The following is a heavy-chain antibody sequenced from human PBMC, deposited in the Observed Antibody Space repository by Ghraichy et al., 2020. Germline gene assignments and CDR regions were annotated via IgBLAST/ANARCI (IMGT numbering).Heavy chain of an antibody. Sequence: GGSLRLSCAASGFTFSSYDMHWVRQATGKGLEWVSAIGTAGDTYYPGSVKGRFTISRENAKNSLYLQMNSLRAGDTAVYYCARALRMYYYDSSEQTKHYYYYYMDVWGKGTTVTVSS. CDR1: GFTFSSYD. J-gene: IGHJ6*03. D-gene: IGHD3-22*01. CDR2: IGTAGDT. V-gene: IGHV3-13*04. CDR3: ARALRMYYYDSSEQTKHYYYYYMDV.